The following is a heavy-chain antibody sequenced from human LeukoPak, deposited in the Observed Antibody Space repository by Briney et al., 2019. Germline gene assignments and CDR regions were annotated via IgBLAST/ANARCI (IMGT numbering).Heavy chain of an antibody. D-gene: IGHD6-25*01. CDR3: AREGGFYRPLDY. V-gene: IGHV4-59*12. CDR1: GAPIMSNY. CDR2: VHLDGRT. J-gene: IGHJ4*02. Sequence: SETLSLTCTVSGAPIMSNYWSWIRQPPGKGLEWIGEVHLDGRTNFNPSLKSRLTMSVDLSENHVSLKLTSVTAADTAVYYCAREGGFYRPLDYSGQGTLVTVSS.